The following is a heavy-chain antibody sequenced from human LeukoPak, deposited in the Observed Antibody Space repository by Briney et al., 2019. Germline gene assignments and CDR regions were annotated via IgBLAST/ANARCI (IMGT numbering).Heavy chain of an antibody. Sequence: ASVKVSCKASGYTLTSHGISWVRQAPGQGLEWMGWISAYNGNTKYAQKLQGRVTVTTDTSTRTVYMEVNSLRSEDTAVYYCARQGTYSSAIGMGYWGQGTLVTVSS. CDR2: ISAYNGNT. V-gene: IGHV1-18*01. J-gene: IGHJ4*02. D-gene: IGHD6-19*01. CDR1: GYTLTSHG. CDR3: ARQGTYSSAIGMGY.